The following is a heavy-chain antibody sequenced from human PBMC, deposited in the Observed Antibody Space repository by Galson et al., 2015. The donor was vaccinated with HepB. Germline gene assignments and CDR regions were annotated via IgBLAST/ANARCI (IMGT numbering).Heavy chain of an antibody. J-gene: IGHJ4*02. Sequence: LRLSCAASGFTFSGSAMNWVRQASGKGLEWVGRIRSKANSYATAYAASVKGRFTISRDDSQNTAYLQMNSLKTEDTAVYYCTVLGTVVTRFWGQGTLVTVSS. V-gene: IGHV3-73*01. CDR1: GFTFSGSA. CDR2: IRSKANSYAT. CDR3: TVLGTVVTRF. D-gene: IGHD4-23*01.